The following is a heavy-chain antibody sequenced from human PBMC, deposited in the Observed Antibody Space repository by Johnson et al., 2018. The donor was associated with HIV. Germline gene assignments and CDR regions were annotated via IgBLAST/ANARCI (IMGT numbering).Heavy chain of an antibody. CDR2: ISYDGGNK. Sequence: QVQLVESGGGLVQPGGSLRLSCAASGFTFSYYSVHWVRQAPGKGLEWVSLISYDGGNKSYADSVKGRFTISRDNSKHTLYLQMNSLRAEDTAVYYCAKGLRYFDWLGANDACDIWGQGTMVTVSS. CDR1: GFTFSYYS. D-gene: IGHD3-9*01. V-gene: IGHV3-30-3*01. J-gene: IGHJ3*02. CDR3: AKGLRYFDWLGANDACDI.